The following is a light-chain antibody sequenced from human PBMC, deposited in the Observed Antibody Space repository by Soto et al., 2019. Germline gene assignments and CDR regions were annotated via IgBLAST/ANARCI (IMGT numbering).Light chain of an antibody. Sequence: EIVLTQSPGTLSLSPGERATLSCRASQSVSSNSLAWYQQKPDQAPRLLIYDASSRATGIPDGFSGSGSGTDFTVTIIRLEPEDFAVYYCQLYGSSPQTFGGETKVEIK. CDR3: QLYGSSPQT. J-gene: IGKJ4*01. V-gene: IGKV3-20*01. CDR2: DAS. CDR1: QSVSSNS.